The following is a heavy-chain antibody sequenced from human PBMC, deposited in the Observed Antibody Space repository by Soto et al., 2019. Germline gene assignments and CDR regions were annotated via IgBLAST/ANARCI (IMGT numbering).Heavy chain of an antibody. J-gene: IGHJ4*02. CDR1: GYTFSNFW. CDR2: IYPGDHET. V-gene: IGHV5-51*01. CDR3: ARSPRSSPSFDV. D-gene: IGHD6-13*01. Sequence: HGESLKISCQCSGYTFSNFWIGWVRQLPGQGLEWMGIIYPGDHETRYSPSFLGKVTISAEKSINTAYLQWSSLEASDSAFYFCARSPRSSPSFDVWGQGALVTVSS.